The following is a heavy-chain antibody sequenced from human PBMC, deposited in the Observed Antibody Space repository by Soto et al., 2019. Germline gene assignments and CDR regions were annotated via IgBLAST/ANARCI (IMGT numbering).Heavy chain of an antibody. CDR3: ARSVAVPGAHIDY. V-gene: IGHV4-59*01. D-gene: IGHD6-19*01. J-gene: IGHJ4*02. CDR1: CGSISGSY. CDR2: VYYTGST. Sequence: SETLSLTCSVSCGSISGSYWSWIRQSPGKGLEWLGYVYYTGSTNYSPSLRSRVSISVDTSKNEFSLRLSSVTAADTAVYFCARSVAVPGAHIDYWGQGTQVTVSS.